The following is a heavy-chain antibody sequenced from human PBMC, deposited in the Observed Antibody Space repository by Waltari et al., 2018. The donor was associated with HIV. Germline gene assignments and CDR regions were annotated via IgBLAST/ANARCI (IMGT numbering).Heavy chain of an antibody. J-gene: IGHJ5*02. CDR2: IIPIFGTA. D-gene: IGHD2-2*01. Sequence: QVQLVQSGAEVTKPGSSVKVSCKASGGTFSSYAIGWVRQAPGQGLEWMGGIIPIFGTANYAQKFQGRVTITADESTSTAYMELSSLRSEDTAVYYCARSQNPIGYCSSTSCSTHYNWFDPWGQGTLVTVSS. V-gene: IGHV1-69*01. CDR3: ARSQNPIGYCSSTSCSTHYNWFDP. CDR1: GGTFSSYA.